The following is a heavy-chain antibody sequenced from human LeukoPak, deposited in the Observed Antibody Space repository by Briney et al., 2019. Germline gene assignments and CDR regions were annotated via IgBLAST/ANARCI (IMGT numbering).Heavy chain of an antibody. Sequence: GESLRLSCAASGFTFSLYGLNWVRQAPGKGLEWVSTISSGGHIYYEDSVQGRFTISRDNAKNSLDLQMNSLRAEDTAVYYCARDQDGGKYYYESSGYSHWGQGILVTVSS. D-gene: IGHD3-22*01. CDR1: GFTFSLYG. CDR2: ISSGGHI. CDR3: ARDQDGGKYYYESSGYSH. V-gene: IGHV3-69-1*01. J-gene: IGHJ4*02.